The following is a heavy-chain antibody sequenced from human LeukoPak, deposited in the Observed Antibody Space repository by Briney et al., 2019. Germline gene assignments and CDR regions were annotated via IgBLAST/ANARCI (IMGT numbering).Heavy chain of an antibody. V-gene: IGHV4-34*01. CDR3: ARGRDPY. D-gene: IGHD5-24*01. CDR1: GGSFSGYY. Sequence: SETLSLTCAVYGGSFSGYYWTWIRQPPGRGLEWIGEINHSGSTNYDPSLKSRVTISVDTSKSQFSLKLDSVTAADTAMYYCARGRDPYWGQGTLVTVSS. CDR2: INHSGST. J-gene: IGHJ4*02.